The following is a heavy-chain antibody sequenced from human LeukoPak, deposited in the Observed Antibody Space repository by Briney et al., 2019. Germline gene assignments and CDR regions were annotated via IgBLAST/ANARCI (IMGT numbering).Heavy chain of an antibody. CDR3: GRGHWGLDY. CDR1: GFTFSSYE. Sequence: GGSLRLSCAASGFTFSSYEMNWVRQAPGKGLEWVAFIDKSGGTTYYADSVKGRFTISRDNAKSSLYLEMNSLRAEDTAVYYCGRGHWGLDYWGQGTLVTVSS. CDR2: IDKSGGTT. D-gene: IGHD7-27*01. J-gene: IGHJ4*02. V-gene: IGHV3-48*03.